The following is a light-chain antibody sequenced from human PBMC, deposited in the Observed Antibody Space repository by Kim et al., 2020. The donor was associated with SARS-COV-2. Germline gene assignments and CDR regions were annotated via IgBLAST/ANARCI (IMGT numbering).Light chain of an antibody. Sequence: DIQLTQSPSTLSAFVGDRVTITCRASQSISDWLAWYQQKPGKAPKLLIYKASSLESGVPSRFSGSGSGTEFTLTISSLQPDDFATYHCQQYNAYSPYTFGQGTKLEI. CDR2: KAS. V-gene: IGKV1-5*03. CDR1: QSISDW. CDR3: QQYNAYSPYT. J-gene: IGKJ2*01.